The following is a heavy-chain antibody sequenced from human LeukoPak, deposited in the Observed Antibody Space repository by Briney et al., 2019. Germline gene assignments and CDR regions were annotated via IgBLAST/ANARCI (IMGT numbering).Heavy chain of an antibody. J-gene: IGHJ4*02. Sequence: ASVKVSCKASGGTFSSYAISWVRQAPGQGLEWMGGIIPIFGTANYAQKFQGRVTITTDESTSTACMELSSLRSEDTAVYYCARGLLTTYYYDSSGYYPFDYWGQGTLVTVSS. CDR3: ARGLLTTYYYDSSGYYPFDY. D-gene: IGHD3-22*01. CDR2: IIPIFGTA. V-gene: IGHV1-69*05. CDR1: GGTFSSYA.